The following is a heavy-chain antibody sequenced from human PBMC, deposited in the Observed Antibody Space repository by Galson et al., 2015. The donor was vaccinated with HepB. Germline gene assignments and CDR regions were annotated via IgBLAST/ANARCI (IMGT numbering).Heavy chain of an antibody. CDR2: ISWNSGSI. CDR3: AKDLRLGELSP. J-gene: IGHJ4*02. V-gene: IGHV3-9*01. D-gene: IGHD3-16*02. CDR1: GFTFDDYA. Sequence: SLRLSCAASGFTFDDYAMHWVRQAPGKGLEWVSGISWNSGSIGYADSVKGRFTISRDNAKNSLYLQMNSLRAEDTALYYCAKDLRLGELSPWGQGTLVTVSS.